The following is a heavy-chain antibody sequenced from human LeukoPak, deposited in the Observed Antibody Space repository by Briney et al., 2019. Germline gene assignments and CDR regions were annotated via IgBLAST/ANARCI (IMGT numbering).Heavy chain of an antibody. Sequence: PGGSLRLSCAASGFTFSNYAMNWVRQAPGKGLEWVSGIRVTDNTYYADSVKGRFTISRDNSENTLYLQMSGLRAEDTAVYYCAKGTGAMGYYFDYWGQGTLVTVSS. CDR2: IRVTDNT. CDR3: AKGTGAMGYYFDY. D-gene: IGHD7-27*01. V-gene: IGHV3-23*01. CDR1: GFTFSNYA. J-gene: IGHJ4*02.